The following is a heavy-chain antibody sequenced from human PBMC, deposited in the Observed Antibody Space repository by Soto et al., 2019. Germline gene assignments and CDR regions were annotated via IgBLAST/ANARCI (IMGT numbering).Heavy chain of an antibody. Sequence: PSETLSLPCTVADAAGVSRGYYWNFIRQPPEKGLEWIGYIYYSGSTNYNPSLKSRVTISVDRSKNQITLQLTSVTVADTAVYYCATTYGNAWYTYWGQGTQVTVSS. CDR2: IYYSGST. V-gene: IGHV4-61*08. CDR3: ATTYGNAWYTY. J-gene: IGHJ4*02. D-gene: IGHD6-13*01. CDR1: DAAGVSRGYY.